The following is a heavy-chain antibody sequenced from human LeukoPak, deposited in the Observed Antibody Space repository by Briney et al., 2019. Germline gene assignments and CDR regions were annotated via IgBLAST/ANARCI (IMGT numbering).Heavy chain of an antibody. CDR2: IYSGGST. V-gene: IGHV3-53*01. CDR1: GFTVSSNY. J-gene: IGHJ6*03. CDR3: ARERPGMDYKDV. Sequence: PGGSLRLSCAASGFTVSSNYMSWVRQAPGKGLEWVSVIYSGGSTYYADSVKGRFTISRDNSKNTLYLQMNSLRAEDTAVYYCARERPGMDYKDVWGKGTTVTVSS.